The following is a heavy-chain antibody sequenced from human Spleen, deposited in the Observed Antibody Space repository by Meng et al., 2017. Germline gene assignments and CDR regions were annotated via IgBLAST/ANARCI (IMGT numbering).Heavy chain of an antibody. CDR1: GYTFINFG. Sequence: HVQLVESGDEVKKPGASVKVSCKASGYTFINFGINWIRQAPGQGLEWMGWISTYNGNTNYAQKFQDRVTMTTDRSTSTAYMELRSLKSDDTAVYYCARGSVGGDFDPWGQGTLVTVSS. CDR2: ISTYNGNT. CDR3: ARGSVGGDFDP. V-gene: IGHV1-18*01. D-gene: IGHD2-2*01. J-gene: IGHJ5*02.